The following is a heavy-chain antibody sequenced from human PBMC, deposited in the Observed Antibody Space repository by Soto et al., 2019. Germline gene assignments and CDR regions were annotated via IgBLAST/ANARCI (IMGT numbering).Heavy chain of an antibody. CDR3: ARDCSSTSCLDYYYYGMDV. Sequence: QVQLVQSGAEVKKPGSSVKVSCKASGGTFSSYAISWVRQAPGQGLEWMGGIIPIFGTANYAQKFQGRVTITADKSTSTAYMELSSLRSEDTAVYYCARDCSSTSCLDYYYYGMDVWGQGPTVTVSS. CDR2: IIPIFGTA. CDR1: GGTFSSYA. V-gene: IGHV1-69*06. J-gene: IGHJ6*02. D-gene: IGHD2-2*01.